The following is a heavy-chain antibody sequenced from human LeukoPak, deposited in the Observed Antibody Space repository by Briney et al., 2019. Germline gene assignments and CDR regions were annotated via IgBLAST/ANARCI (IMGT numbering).Heavy chain of an antibody. CDR3: ARRPYYYDSSGYSY. V-gene: IGHV4-34*01. D-gene: IGHD3-22*01. CDR1: GGSIRSYY. Sequence: PSETLSLTCAVSGGSIRSYYWSWIRQPPGKGLEWIGEINHSGSTNYNPSLKSRVTISVDTSKNQFSLKLSSVTAADTAVYYCARRPYYYDSSGYSYWGQGTLVTVSS. CDR2: INHSGST. J-gene: IGHJ4*02.